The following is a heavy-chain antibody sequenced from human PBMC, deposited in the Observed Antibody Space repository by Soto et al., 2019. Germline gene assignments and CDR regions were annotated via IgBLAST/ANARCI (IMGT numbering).Heavy chain of an antibody. CDR3: AREWRTNYYYYGMDV. CDR2: IYTSGST. CDR1: GGSISSYY. V-gene: IGHV4-4*07. J-gene: IGHJ6*02. D-gene: IGHD2-2*01. Sequence: SETLSLTCTVSGGSISSYYGSWIRQPAGKGLEWIGRIYTSGSTNYNPSLKSRVTMSVDTSKNQFSLKLSSVTAADTAVYYCAREWRTNYYYYGMDVWGQGTTVTVSS.